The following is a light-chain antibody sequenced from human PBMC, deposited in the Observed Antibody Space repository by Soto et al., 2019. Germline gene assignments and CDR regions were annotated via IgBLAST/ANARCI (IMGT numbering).Light chain of an antibody. CDR3: TSYTSSRPLV. V-gene: IGLV2-14*03. CDR1: SSDVGNYNY. Sequence: QSALTQPASVSGSPGQSITISCTGTSSDVGNYNYVSWYQQHPGKVPKLMIYDVSNRPSGVSNRFSGSKSGNTASLTISGLQIEDEADYYCTSYTSSRPLVFGTGTQLTVL. J-gene: IGLJ1*01. CDR2: DVS.